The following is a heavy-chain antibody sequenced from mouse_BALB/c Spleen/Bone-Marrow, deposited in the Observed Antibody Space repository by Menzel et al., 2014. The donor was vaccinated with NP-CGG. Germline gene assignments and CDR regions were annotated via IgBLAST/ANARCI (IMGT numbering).Heavy chain of an antibody. J-gene: IGHJ3*01. CDR3: TRGEWLLRFAY. CDR1: GYIFTSYW. CDR2: IYPGSGST. D-gene: IGHD2-3*01. V-gene: IGHV1S22*01. Sequence: LQQSGSELVRPGASVKLSCKASGYIFTSYWMHWVKQRPGQGLEWIGNIYPGSGSTNYDEKFKSKATLTADTSSSTAYMQLSSLTFEDSAVYYCTRGEWLLRFAYWGQGTLVTVSA.